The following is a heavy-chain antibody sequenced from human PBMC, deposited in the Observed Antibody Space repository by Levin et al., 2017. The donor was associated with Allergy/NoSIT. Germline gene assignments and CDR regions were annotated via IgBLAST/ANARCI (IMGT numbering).Heavy chain of an antibody. J-gene: IGHJ4*02. CDR3: ARVGIAVAGTGHDY. CDR2: INHSGST. D-gene: IGHD6-19*01. V-gene: IGHV4-34*01. Sequence: SETLSLTCAVYGGSFSGYYWSWIRQPPGKGLEWIGEINHSGSTNYNPSLKSRVTISVDTSKNQFSLKLSSVTAADTAVYYCARVGIAVAGTGHDYWGQGTLVTVSS. CDR1: GGSFSGYY.